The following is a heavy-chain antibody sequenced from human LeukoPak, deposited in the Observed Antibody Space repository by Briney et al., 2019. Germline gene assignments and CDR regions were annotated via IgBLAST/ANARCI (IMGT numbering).Heavy chain of an antibody. CDR1: GGSISSSSYY. V-gene: IGHV4-39*01. CDR2: IYYSGST. D-gene: IGHD4-11*01. CDR3: ARHWVYATVTLYYYYGMDV. Sequence: PSETLSLTCTVSGGSISSSSYYWGWIRQPPGKGLEWIGSIYYSGSTYYNPSLKSRVTMSVDTSKNQFSLKLSSVTAADTAVYYCARHWVYATVTLYYYYGMDVWGQGTTVTVSS. J-gene: IGHJ6*02.